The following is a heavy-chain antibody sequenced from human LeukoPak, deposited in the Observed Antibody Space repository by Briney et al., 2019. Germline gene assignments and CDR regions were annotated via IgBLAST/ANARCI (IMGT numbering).Heavy chain of an antibody. CDR2: SNAGNGNT. CDR3: ATATRSTYDY. Sequence: ASVKVSCKASGYTFTSYAMHWVRQAPGQRLEWMGWSNAGNGNTKYSQEFQGRVTITRDTSTDTAYMELSSLKSEDTAVYYCATATRSTYDYWGQGTLVTVSS. D-gene: IGHD2-2*01. J-gene: IGHJ4*02. CDR1: GYTFTSYA. V-gene: IGHV1-3*02.